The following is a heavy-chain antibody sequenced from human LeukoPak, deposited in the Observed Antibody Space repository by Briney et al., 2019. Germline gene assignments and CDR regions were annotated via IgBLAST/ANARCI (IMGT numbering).Heavy chain of an antibody. CDR3: ARGFSSGWALDY. D-gene: IGHD6-19*01. V-gene: IGHV3-23*01. J-gene: IGHJ4*02. Sequence: PGGSLRLSCTASGFTFRSYVMSWVRQAPGKGLEWVSGIRGSGTTTHYADSVKGRFTISRDNSKNTLYLQMNSLGAEDTAVYYCARGFSSGWALDYWGQGTLVTVSS. CDR1: GFTFRSYV. CDR2: IRGSGTTT.